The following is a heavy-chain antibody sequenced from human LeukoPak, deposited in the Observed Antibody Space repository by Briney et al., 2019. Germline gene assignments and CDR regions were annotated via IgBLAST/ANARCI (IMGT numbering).Heavy chain of an antibody. Sequence: SETLSLTCTVSGGSISSGGYYWSWIRQHPGKGLEWIGYIYYSGSTYYNPSLKSRVTISVDTSKNQFSLKLSSVTAADTAVYYCARDLGYCANGVCHTRFDYWGQGTLVAVSS. J-gene: IGHJ4*02. D-gene: IGHD2-8*01. V-gene: IGHV4-31*03. CDR1: GGSISSGGYY. CDR3: ARDLGYCANGVCHTRFDY. CDR2: IYYSGST.